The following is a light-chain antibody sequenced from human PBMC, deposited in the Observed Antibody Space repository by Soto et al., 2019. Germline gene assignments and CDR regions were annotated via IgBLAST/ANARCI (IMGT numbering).Light chain of an antibody. CDR3: QQLNSYPQT. Sequence: DIHLTHSPSFLSASVGDRVTITCRASQGISSYLAWYHQKPGKAPKLLIDAASTLQSGVPSRFSGSGSGTEFTLTISSLQTEDFATYYCQQLNSYPQTCGGGTKVDIK. J-gene: IGKJ4*01. V-gene: IGKV1-9*01. CDR1: QGISSY. CDR2: AAS.